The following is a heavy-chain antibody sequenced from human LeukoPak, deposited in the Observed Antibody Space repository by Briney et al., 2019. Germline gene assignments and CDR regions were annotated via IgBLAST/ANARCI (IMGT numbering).Heavy chain of an antibody. CDR2: ISYDGSNK. V-gene: IGHV3-30-3*01. CDR3: ARINIHGGIAVSYFDY. D-gene: IGHD6-19*01. Sequence: GGSLRLSCAASGFTFSSYAMHWVRQAPGKGLEWVAVISYDGSNKYYADSVKGRFTISRDNSKNTLYLQMNGLRAEDTAVYYCARINIHGGIAVSYFDYWGQGTLVTVSS. CDR1: GFTFSSYA. J-gene: IGHJ4*02.